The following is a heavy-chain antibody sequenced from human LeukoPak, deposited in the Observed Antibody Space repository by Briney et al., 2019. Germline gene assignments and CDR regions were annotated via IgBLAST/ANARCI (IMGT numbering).Heavy chain of an antibody. V-gene: IGHV3-23*01. CDR3: LTIVETDLDAFDI. Sequence: PSETLSLTCAVYGGSFSGYYWSWIRPPPGKGLEWVSAISGSGGSTYYADSVKGRFTISRDNSKNTLYLQMNSLRAEDTAVYYCLTIVETDLDAFDIWGQGTKVTVSS. J-gene: IGHJ3*02. CDR2: ISGSGGST. D-gene: IGHD2-21*01. CDR1: GGSFSGYY.